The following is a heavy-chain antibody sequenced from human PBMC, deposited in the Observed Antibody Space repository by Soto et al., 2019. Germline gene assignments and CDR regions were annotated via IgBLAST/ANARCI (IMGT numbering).Heavy chain of an antibody. Sequence: GGSLRLSCAASGFTFSDYYMSWIRQAPGKGLEWVSYISSSGSTIYYADSVKGRFTISRDNAKNSLYLQMNSLRAEDTAVYYCARDHVDTIFGVYGGMDVWGQGTTVTVSS. D-gene: IGHD3-3*01. CDR1: GFTFSDYY. J-gene: IGHJ6*02. CDR3: ARDHVDTIFGVYGGMDV. CDR2: ISSSGSTI. V-gene: IGHV3-11*01.